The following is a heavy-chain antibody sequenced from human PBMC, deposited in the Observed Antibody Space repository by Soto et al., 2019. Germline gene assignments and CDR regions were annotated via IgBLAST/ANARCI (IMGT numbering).Heavy chain of an antibody. Sequence: QVQLVESGGGVVQPGRSLRLSCVASGFTFSSYGMHWVRQAPGKGLEWVAIISYDGSNTYYADSVKGRFTISRDNSKNTLYLQMNSLRAEDTSVSYWAKEVGLSGSYYISSSYYFDYWGQGTLVTVSS. J-gene: IGHJ4*02. V-gene: IGHV3-30*18. CDR3: AKEVGLSGSYYISSSYYFDY. D-gene: IGHD1-26*01. CDR1: GFTFSSYG. CDR2: ISYDGSNT.